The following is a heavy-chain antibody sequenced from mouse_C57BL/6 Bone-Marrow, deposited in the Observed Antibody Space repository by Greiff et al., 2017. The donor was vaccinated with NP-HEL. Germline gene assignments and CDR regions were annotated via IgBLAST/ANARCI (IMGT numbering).Heavy chain of an antibody. CDR1: GYTFTSYW. J-gene: IGHJ2*01. CDR3: ARERITTVVFDY. Sequence: QVQLQQPGAELVMPGASVKLSCKASGYTFTSYWMHWVKQRPGQGLEWIGEIDPSDSYTNYNQKFKGKSTVTVDKSSSTAYMQLSSLTSEDSAVYYCARERITTVVFDYWGQGTTLTVSS. V-gene: IGHV1-69*01. D-gene: IGHD1-1*01. CDR2: IDPSDSYT.